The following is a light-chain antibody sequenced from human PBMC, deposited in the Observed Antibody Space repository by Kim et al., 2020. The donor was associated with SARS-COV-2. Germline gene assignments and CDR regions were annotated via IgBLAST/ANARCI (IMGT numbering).Light chain of an antibody. CDR3: QKYNSVPPT. J-gene: IGKJ2*01. CDR1: QGISNY. CDR2: AAS. V-gene: IGKV1-27*01. Sequence: IHMTECPSSRSASVGDRLTITCRASQGISNYLARYQQKPGKVPQLLLYAASTLQQGGPSRFSGSGSGTDFHLTISRLKPGDVGTYYLQKYNSVPPTLGQGPKLEI.